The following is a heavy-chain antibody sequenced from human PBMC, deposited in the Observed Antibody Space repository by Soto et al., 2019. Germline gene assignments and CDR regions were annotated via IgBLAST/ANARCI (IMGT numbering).Heavy chain of an antibody. CDR3: ARGFRSPPDF. CDR1: GFTFDSQW. V-gene: IGHV3-7*01. CDR2: IRPDGSYK. J-gene: IGHJ4*02. Sequence: GGSLRLSCAASGFTFDSQWMDWVRRAPGKGLEFVAIIRPDGSYKDYVDSVKGRFTISRDNAKNSLYLQMNSLRAEDTAVYYCARGFRSPPDFWGQGTLVTVSS.